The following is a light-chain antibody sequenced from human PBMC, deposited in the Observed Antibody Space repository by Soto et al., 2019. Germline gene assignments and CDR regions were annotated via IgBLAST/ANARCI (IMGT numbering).Light chain of an antibody. J-gene: IGKJ2*01. V-gene: IGKV3-20*01. CDR1: QSVSSNY. CDR3: QQANSFPYT. Sequence: EIVLTQSPGTLSLSPGERATLSCRASQSVSSNYLAWYQQKPGQAPRLLIYGASIRATGIPDRFSGSGSGTDFTLTISRLEPEDFATYYCQQANSFPYTFGQGTKLEIK. CDR2: GAS.